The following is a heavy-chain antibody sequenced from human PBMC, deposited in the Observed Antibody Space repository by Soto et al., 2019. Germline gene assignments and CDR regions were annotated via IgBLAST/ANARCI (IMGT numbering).Heavy chain of an antibody. CDR3: ARWGQLVFDY. D-gene: IGHD6-6*01. CDR2: IYYSGST. J-gene: IGHJ4*02. V-gene: IGHV4-59*01. CDR1: GGSISSYY. Sequence: SETLSLTCTVSGGSISSYYWSWIRQPPGKGLEWIGYIYYSGSTNYNPSLKSRVTISVDTSKNQFSLKLSSVTAAGTAVYYCARWGQLVFDYWGQGTLVTVSS.